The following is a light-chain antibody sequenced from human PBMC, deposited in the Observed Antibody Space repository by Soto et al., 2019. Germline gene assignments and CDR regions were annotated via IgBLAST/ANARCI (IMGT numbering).Light chain of an antibody. CDR3: QRYNHWPRRT. CDR2: GAS. J-gene: IGKJ1*01. Sequence: EVVMTQSPANLYGCPGGRATLSCRASQSVSSDLAWYQQKPGQAPRLLIYGASTRTTGIPARFSGSGSGTEFTLPISSLQSEDFAGYYCQRYNHWPRRTFGQGTKVDTK. CDR1: QSVSSD. V-gene: IGKV3-15*01.